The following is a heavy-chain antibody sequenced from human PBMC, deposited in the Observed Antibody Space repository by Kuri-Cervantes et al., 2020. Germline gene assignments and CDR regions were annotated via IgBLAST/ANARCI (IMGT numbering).Heavy chain of an antibody. CDR2: IDYSGST. D-gene: IGHD3-22*01. Sequence: ESLKISCTVSGGSISSSYWNWIRQPPGKGLEWIGYIDYSGSTNYNPSLKSRVTISVDTSKNQFSLKLSSVTAADTAVYYCARAYYNDSSGYYYDYYYMDVWGKGTTVTVSS. V-gene: IGHV4-59*01. J-gene: IGHJ6*03. CDR1: GGSISSSY. CDR3: ARAYYNDSSGYYYDYYYMDV.